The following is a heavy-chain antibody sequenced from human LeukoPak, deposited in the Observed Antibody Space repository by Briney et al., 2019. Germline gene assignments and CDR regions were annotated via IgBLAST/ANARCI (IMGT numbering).Heavy chain of an antibody. CDR1: GFTFSSYA. Sequence: GGSLRLSRAASGFTFSSYAMHWVRQAPGKGLEWVAVISYDGSNKYYADSVKGRFTISRDNSKNTLYLQMNSLRAEDTAVYYCARGGSSGWDFDYWGQGTLVTVSS. CDR2: ISYDGSNK. D-gene: IGHD6-19*01. V-gene: IGHV3-30-3*01. CDR3: ARGGSSGWDFDY. J-gene: IGHJ4*02.